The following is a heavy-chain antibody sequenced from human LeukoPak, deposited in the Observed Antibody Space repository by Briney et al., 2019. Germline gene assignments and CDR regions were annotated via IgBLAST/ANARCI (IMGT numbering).Heavy chain of an antibody. D-gene: IGHD1-26*01. CDR3: TRGSGSYYCYYYMDV. Sequence: GGSLRLSCTASGFTFGDYAMSWVRQAPGKGLEWVGFIRSKAYGGTTEYAASVKGRFTISRDDSKSIAYLQMNSLKTEDTAVYYCTRGSGSYYCYYYMDVWGKGTTVTISS. CDR1: GFTFGDYA. J-gene: IGHJ6*03. V-gene: IGHV3-49*04. CDR2: IRSKAYGGTT.